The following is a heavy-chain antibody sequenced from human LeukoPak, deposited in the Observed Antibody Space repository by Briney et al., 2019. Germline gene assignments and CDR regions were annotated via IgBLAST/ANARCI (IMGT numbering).Heavy chain of an antibody. CDR3: TKSLDY. CDR2: INEDGGET. Sequence: GGSLRLSCAASGFTFSWSWMYWVRQAPGKGLEWVASINEDGGETSYVDSVKGRFTISRDNAKNSLYLQMDSPRVEDTAMYYCTKSLDYWGQGTLVTVSS. V-gene: IGHV3-7*01. CDR1: GFTFSWSW. J-gene: IGHJ4*02.